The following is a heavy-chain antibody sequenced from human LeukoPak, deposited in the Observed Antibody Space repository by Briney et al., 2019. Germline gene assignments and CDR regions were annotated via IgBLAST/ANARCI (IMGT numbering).Heavy chain of an antibody. CDR1: GGSISSGDYY. CDR3: ARVGEVVLRVRYYYMDV. V-gene: IGHV4-30-4*08. J-gene: IGHJ6*03. D-gene: IGHD2-15*01. Sequence: PSETLSLTCTVSGGSISSGDYYWSWIRQPPGKGLEWIGYIYYSGSTYYNPSRKSRVTISVDTSKNQFSLKLSSVTAADTAVYYCARVGEVVLRVRYYYMDVWGKGTTVTVSS. CDR2: IYYSGST.